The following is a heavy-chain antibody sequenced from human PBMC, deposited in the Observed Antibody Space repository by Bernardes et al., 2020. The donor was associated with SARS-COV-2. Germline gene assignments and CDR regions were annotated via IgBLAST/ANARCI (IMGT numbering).Heavy chain of an antibody. CDR1: GGSISSYY. Sequence: SETLSLTCTVSGGSISSYYWSWIRQPPGKGLEWIGYIYSSGTTNYNPSLRSRVTISVDTSNSQLSLRLRSVTAADTAVYYCAREGYCGGDCGRYFDYWGQGTLVTVSS. CDR3: AREGYCGGDCGRYFDY. V-gene: IGHV4-59*01. D-gene: IGHD2-21*01. J-gene: IGHJ4*02. CDR2: IYSSGTT.